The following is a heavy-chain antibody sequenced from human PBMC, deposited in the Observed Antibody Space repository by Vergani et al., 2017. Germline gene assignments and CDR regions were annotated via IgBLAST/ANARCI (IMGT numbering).Heavy chain of an antibody. Sequence: QVNLQESGPGLVKPSETLSLTCAVSGDSISSGTNWGWIRQPPGKVLECIISVSLSGDTYFNPSRKGRVSMSMDTSKNYFFLTLSSVTAADTAMYYGARRSSSYYFDIWGQGVLITVSS. V-gene: IGHV4-38-2*01. J-gene: IGHJ5*02. D-gene: IGHD3-22*01. CDR3: ARRSSSYYFDI. CDR1: GDSISSGTN. CDR2: VSLSGDT.